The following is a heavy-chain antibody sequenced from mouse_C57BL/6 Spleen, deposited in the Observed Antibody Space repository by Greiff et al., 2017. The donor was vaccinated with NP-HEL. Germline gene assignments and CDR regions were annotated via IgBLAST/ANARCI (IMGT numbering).Heavy chain of an antibody. Sequence: EVQLVESGPGMVKPSQSLSLTCTVTGYSITSGYDWHWIRHFPGNKLEWMGYISYSGSTNYNPSLKSRISITHDTSKNHFFLKLNSVTTEDTATYYCARDLRGYWYFDVWGTGTTVTVSS. J-gene: IGHJ1*03. V-gene: IGHV3-1*01. CDR1: GYSITSGYD. CDR3: ARDLRGYWYFDV. CDR2: ISYSGST.